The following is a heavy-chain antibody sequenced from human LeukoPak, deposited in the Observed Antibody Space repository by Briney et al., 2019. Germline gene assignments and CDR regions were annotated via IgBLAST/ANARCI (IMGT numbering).Heavy chain of an antibody. D-gene: IGHD4-17*01. CDR3: ARNTVTQIRGLYYFDY. J-gene: IGHJ4*02. CDR1: GYTFTSYA. V-gene: IGHV1-3*01. Sequence: ASVKVSCKASGYTFTSYAMHWVRQAPGQRLERMGWINAGNGNTKYSQKFQGRVTITRDTSASTAYMELSSLRSEDTAVYYCARNTVTQIRGLYYFDYWGQGTLVTVSS. CDR2: INAGNGNT.